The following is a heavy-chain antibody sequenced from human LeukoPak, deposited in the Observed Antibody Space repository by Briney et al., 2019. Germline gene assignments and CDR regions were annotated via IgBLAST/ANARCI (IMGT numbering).Heavy chain of an antibody. CDR3: VKVAKYYYGSQTYYFFEH. V-gene: IGHV3-7*01. D-gene: IGHD3-10*01. J-gene: IGHJ4*02. Sequence: GGSLRLSCAASGFTFTTYWMSWVRQLPGKGLEWVANINQDGTEKYYVDSVKGRFTISRDNAKNSLDLQMNSLRVEDTGIYYCVKVAKYYYGSQTYYFFEHWGQGTPVTASS. CDR2: INQDGTEK. CDR1: GFTFTTYW.